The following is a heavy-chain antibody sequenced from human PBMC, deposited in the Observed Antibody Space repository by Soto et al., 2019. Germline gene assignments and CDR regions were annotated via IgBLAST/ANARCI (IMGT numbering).Heavy chain of an antibody. CDR3: RTQWLD. CDR1: GFTFSDAW. J-gene: IGHJ4*01. V-gene: IGHV3-15*01. CDR2: IKKKTDGGTT. Sequence: EVQLVESGGGLVKPGGSLRLSCAASGFTFSDAWMSWVRQAPGKGLEWVGLIKKKTDGGTTEYAAPVKGRFTISRDDSKNTLYLQMSSLKTEDTAVYYCRTQWLDWGQEPWSPSPQ. D-gene: IGHD6-19*01.